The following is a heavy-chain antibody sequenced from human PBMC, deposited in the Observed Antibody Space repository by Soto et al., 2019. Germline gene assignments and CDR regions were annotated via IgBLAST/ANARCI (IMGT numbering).Heavy chain of an antibody. Sequence: XESLKVSRKGSGYRFTSYGIGWVLQMPGKGLEWMGIIYPGDSDTRYSPSFQGQVTISADKSISTAYLQWSSLKASDTAMYYCARLISSGRYHYYYGMDVWGQGTTVTVSS. V-gene: IGHV5-51*01. CDR1: GYRFTSYG. D-gene: IGHD6-19*01. CDR3: ARLISSGRYHYYYGMDV. J-gene: IGHJ6*02. CDR2: IYPGDSDT.